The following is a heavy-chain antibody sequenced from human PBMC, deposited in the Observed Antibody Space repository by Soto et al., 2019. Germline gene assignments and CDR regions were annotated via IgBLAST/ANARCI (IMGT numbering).Heavy chain of an antibody. CDR3: ARGWVQSHYFHS. V-gene: IGHV4-31*03. D-gene: IGHD1-1*01. J-gene: IGHJ4*02. CDR1: GVSLSSGGYF. CDR2: IYYSGNI. Sequence: TRSLTCTVSGVSLSSGGYFWSWVRQPPGKGLEWIGYIYYSGNIYYNPSLRSRVTISVDTSKNQFSLKMSSVTAADTAVYSCARGWVQSHYFHSWGQGTLVTVYS.